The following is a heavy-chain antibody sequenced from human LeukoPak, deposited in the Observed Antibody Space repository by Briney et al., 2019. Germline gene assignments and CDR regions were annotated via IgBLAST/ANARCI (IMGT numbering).Heavy chain of an antibody. D-gene: IGHD3-3*01. CDR3: ARAVYDFWSGYPISRVFDY. V-gene: IGHV4-34*01. Sequence: PSETLSLTCAFYGGSFSGYYWSWIRQPPGKGLEWIGEINHSGSTNYNPSLKSRVTISVDTSKNQFSLKLSSVTAADTAVYYCARAVYDFWSGYPISRVFDYWGQGTLVTVSS. J-gene: IGHJ4*02. CDR2: INHSGST. CDR1: GGSFSGYY.